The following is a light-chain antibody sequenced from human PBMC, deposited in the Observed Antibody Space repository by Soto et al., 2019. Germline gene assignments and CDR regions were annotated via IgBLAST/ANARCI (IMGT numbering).Light chain of an antibody. CDR2: EVT. J-gene: IGLJ3*02. V-gene: IGLV2-23*02. CDR3: QAYDSSLGVFVL. CDR1: TSDVGSYDL. Sequence: QSALTQPASVSGSPGQSIVISCTGTTSDVGSYDLVSWYQHHPGKAPKAIIYEVTKRPAGVSNRFSGSKSGNTASLTISGLQAEDEADYYCQAYDSSLGVFVLFGGGTKLTVL.